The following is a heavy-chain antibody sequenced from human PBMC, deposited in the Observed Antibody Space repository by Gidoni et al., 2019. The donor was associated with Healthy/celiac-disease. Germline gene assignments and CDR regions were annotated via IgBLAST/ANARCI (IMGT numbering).Heavy chain of an antibody. CDR2: INHSGST. CDR1: GGSFSGYY. V-gene: IGHV4-34*01. CDR3: ARFDYGHHRFDL. D-gene: IGHD4-17*01. J-gene: IGHJ2*01. Sequence: QVQLQQWGAGLLKPSETLCLTCAVYGGSFSGYYWSWIRQPPGKGLEWIGEINHSGSTNYNPSLKSRVTISVDTSKNQFSLKLSSVTAADTAVYYCARFDYGHHRFDLWGRGTLVTVSS.